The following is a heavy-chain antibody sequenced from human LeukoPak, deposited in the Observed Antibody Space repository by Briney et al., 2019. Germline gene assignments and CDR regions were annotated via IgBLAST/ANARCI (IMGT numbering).Heavy chain of an antibody. V-gene: IGHV3-66*04. CDR2: IFSGGST. D-gene: IGHD3-22*01. Sequence: GGSLRLSCAASGFTVSSKYISWVRQAPGKGLEWVSVIFSGGSTNYADSVKGRFTISRDNSKNTLFLQMNGLRAEDTAVYYCASQTYYYGSGTYSTYLDYGMDVWGQGTTVTVSS. J-gene: IGHJ6*02. CDR3: ASQTYYYGSGTYSTYLDYGMDV. CDR1: GFTVSSKY.